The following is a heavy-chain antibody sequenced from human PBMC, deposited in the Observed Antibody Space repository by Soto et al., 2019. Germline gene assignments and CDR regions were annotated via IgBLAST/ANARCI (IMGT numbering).Heavy chain of an antibody. CDR1: GFTFSSHW. CDR2: ISTDGSRT. D-gene: IGHD3-10*02. CDR3: ARDMLGPRAFDF. Sequence: EVQLVESGGGIVQPGGSLRLSCSVSGFTFSSHWMHWVRQAPGKGLVWVSRISTDGSRTTYADSVKGRVTISRDNAKKTLYLDMSSLRAEDTAVYYCARDMLGPRAFDFWGQGTVVTVSS. V-gene: IGHV3-74*01. J-gene: IGHJ4*02.